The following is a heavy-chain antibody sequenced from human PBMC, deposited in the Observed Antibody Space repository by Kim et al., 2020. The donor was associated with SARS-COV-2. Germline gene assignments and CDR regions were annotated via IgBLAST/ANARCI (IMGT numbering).Heavy chain of an antibody. CDR1: GGTFSSYA. CDR2: IIPIFGTA. V-gene: IGHV1-69*06. D-gene: IGHD3-22*01. CDR3: ARWSGYYYDSSGYYFDY. J-gene: IGHJ4*02. Sequence: SVKVSCKASGGTFSSYAISWVRQAPGQGLEWMGGIIPIFGTANYAQKFQGRVTITADKSTSTAYMELSSLRSEDTAVYYCARWSGYYYDSSGYYFDYWGQGTLVTVSS.